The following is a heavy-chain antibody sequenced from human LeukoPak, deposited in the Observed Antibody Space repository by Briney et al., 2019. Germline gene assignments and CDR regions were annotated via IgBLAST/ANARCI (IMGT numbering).Heavy chain of an antibody. V-gene: IGHV5-51*01. CDR2: IYPGDSDT. CDR1: GYSFTSYR. Sequence: GESLQISCKGSGYSFTSYRIGWVRQMPGKGLEWMGIIYPGDSDTRYSPSFQGQVTISADKSISTAYLQWSSLKASDTAMYYCASPAAEYCGGDCPDAFDIWGQGTMVTVSS. J-gene: IGHJ3*02. D-gene: IGHD2-21*02. CDR3: ASPAAEYCGGDCPDAFDI.